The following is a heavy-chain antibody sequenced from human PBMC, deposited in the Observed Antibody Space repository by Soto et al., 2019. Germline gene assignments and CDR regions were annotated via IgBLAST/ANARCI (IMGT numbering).Heavy chain of an antibody. CDR1: GFTFSSYS. CDR3: VTSKKGYCTNGVCYGGFDY. CDR2: IRSTGSYI. V-gene: IGHV3-21*04. J-gene: IGHJ4*02. D-gene: IGHD2-8*01. Sequence: GGSLRLSCAVSGFTFSSYSMNWVRQAPGKGLEWVSSIRSTGSYIYYADSVKGRFTISRDNPTDSLYLQMNSLRAEDTAVYYCVTSKKGYCTNGVCYGGFDYWGQGTLVTVSS.